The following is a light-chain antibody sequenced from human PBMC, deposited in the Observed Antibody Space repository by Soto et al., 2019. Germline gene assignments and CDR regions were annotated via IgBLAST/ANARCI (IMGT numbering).Light chain of an antibody. Sequence: SYELAQPPSVSVAPGKTATISCVAKYIGTKSVHWYQQKPGQAPILVISYDKDRPSGIPERFSGSNSGNTATLTISRVEAGDEADYYCQVWANDGDLYVVFGGGTKLTVL. CDR3: QVWANDGDLYVV. V-gene: IGLV3-21*04. J-gene: IGLJ2*01. CDR2: YDK. CDR1: YIGTKS.